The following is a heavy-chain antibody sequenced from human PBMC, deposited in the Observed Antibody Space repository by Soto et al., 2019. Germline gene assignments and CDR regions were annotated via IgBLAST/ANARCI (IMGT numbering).Heavy chain of an antibody. CDR3: ARGDSSWAFVDY. J-gene: IGHJ4*02. CDR2: IYYSGST. Sequence: QVQLQESGPGLVKPSQTLSLTCTVSGGSISSGTYYWTWIRQQPGKGLEWIGNIYYSGSTYYSPSLTSRATIPADTSKNQFSLRLSSVTAADTAVYYCARGDSSWAFVDYWGQGTLVTVSS. D-gene: IGHD3-22*01. V-gene: IGHV4-31*03. CDR1: GGSISSGTYY.